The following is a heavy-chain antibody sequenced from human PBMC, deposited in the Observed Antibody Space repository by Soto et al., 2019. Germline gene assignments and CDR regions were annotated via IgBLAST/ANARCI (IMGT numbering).Heavy chain of an antibody. Sequence: QVQLVQSGAEVKKPGSSVKVSCKASGGTFSSYAISGVRQAPGQGLEWMGGIIPIFGTANYAHKLQGRVTITAGESKSTAYRELSSLRSEGTAVYYCARIGSGKSNLHLYYGYYRMDVWGQGTTVTGSS. J-gene: IGHJ6*02. V-gene: IGHV1-69*01. D-gene: IGHD1-26*01. CDR2: IIPIFGTA. CDR1: GGTFSSYA. CDR3: ARIGSGKSNLHLYYGYYRMDV.